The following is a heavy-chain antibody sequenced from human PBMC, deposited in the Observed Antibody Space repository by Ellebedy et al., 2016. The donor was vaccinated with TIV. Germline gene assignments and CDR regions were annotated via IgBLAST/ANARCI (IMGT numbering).Heavy chain of an antibody. CDR2: IRQDGSK. J-gene: IGHJ6*02. CDR3: ARDGAYGDYAPGQYGMDV. D-gene: IGHD4-17*01. V-gene: IGHV3-7*03. Sequence: GGSLRLSCAVSGFSFSSYWMSWVRQAPGKGLEWVANIRQDGSKNYVDSVKGRFTISRDNAQNSLDLQMNSLGVEDTAVYFCARDGAYGDYAPGQYGMDVWGQGTTVIVS. CDR1: GFSFSSYW.